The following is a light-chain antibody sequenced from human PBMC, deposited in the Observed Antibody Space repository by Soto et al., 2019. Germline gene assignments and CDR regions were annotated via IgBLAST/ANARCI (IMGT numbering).Light chain of an antibody. Sequence: DIQMTQSPSTLSASVGDRVTITCRASQSISSWLAWYQQKPGKAPKLLIYKASSLESRVPSRFSGSGSGTAFTLTISSLQPDDFATYYCQQYNSYSGYTCGQGTKLEIK. CDR2: KAS. CDR1: QSISSW. J-gene: IGKJ2*01. CDR3: QQYNSYSGYT. V-gene: IGKV1-5*03.